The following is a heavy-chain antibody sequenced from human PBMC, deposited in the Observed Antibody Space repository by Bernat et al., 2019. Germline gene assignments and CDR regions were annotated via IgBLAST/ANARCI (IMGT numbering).Heavy chain of an antibody. CDR3: ARTPFRVSLVGTYHLDY. CDR2: IYSGGGT. CDR1: GFSVSSNY. V-gene: IGHV3-53*05. Sequence: EVQLVETGGGLIQPGGSLRLSCAASGFSVSSNYMSWVRQALGKGLEWVSVIYSGGGTYYADSVKGRFTISRDNSKNTVSLQMNSLRAEDTAVYYCARTPFRVSLVGTYHLDYWGQGTLVTVSS. D-gene: IGHD3-10*01. J-gene: IGHJ4*02.